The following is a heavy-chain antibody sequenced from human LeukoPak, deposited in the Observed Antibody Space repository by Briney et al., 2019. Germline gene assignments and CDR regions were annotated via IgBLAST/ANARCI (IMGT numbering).Heavy chain of an antibody. V-gene: IGHV3-66*01. CDR3: ATPRNGYYYYFDY. D-gene: IGHD3-22*01. CDR1: GFTASSNY. Sequence: VGSLRLSCAAPGFTASSNYLSWVRQAPGEGLEWVSVIYGAGSTYYTDSVKGRFTISRNNSKNTLYLQMNSLRAEDTAVYYCATPRNGYYYYFDYWGQGTLVAVSS. J-gene: IGHJ4*02. CDR2: IYGAGST.